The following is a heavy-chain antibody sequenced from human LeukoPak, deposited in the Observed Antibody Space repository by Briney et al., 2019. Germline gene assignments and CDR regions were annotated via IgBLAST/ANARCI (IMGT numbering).Heavy chain of an antibody. V-gene: IGHV3-21*06. D-gene: IGHD2-2*02. Sequence: GGSLRLSCAGTGFTFSTYSMNWVRQTPDKGLEWVSSVSSDSHFIFYADSVEGRFTISRDNANNSLYLEINSLRPEDTAVYYCAKDPGNGIVVVPAAIACDYWGQGTLVTVSS. CDR2: VSSDSHFI. J-gene: IGHJ4*02. CDR3: AKDPGNGIVVVPAAIACDY. CDR1: GFTFSTYS.